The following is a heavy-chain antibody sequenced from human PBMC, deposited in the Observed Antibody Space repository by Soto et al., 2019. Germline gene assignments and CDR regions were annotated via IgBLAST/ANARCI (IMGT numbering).Heavy chain of an antibody. CDR3: ARMDGDYNYYGLDV. J-gene: IGHJ6*02. Sequence: QVTLKESGPVLVKPTETLTLTCSVSGFSLTNGRMGVSWIRQPPGKALEWLAHFFSDAERSYSTSMQSRLNMYEDSSGSQVALTMTNMAPADTATYFCARMDGDYNYYGLDVWGHGIAVTVSS. V-gene: IGHV2-26*01. D-gene: IGHD4-17*01. CDR1: GFSLTNGRMG. CDR2: FFSDAER.